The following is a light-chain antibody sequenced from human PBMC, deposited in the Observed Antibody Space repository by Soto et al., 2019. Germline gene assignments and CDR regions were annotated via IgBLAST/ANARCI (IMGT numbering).Light chain of an antibody. CDR1: QAINNY. Sequence: DIQMTQSPSSLSASVGDRVTITCRASQAINNYLAWYQQKPGQVPKVLIYGVSTLQSGVPSRFSGSGSGTDFTLTISRLQPEDAATYYCQKYNSGLETFGPGTKVEIK. CDR3: QKYNSGLET. CDR2: GVS. J-gene: IGKJ3*01. V-gene: IGKV1-27*01.